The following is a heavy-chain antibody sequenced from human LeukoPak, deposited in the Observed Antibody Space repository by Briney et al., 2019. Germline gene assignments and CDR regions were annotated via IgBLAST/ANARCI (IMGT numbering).Heavy chain of an antibody. Sequence: ASVKFSCKASGYTFTGYYMHWVRQAPGQGLEWMGWINPNSGGTNYAQKFQGRVTMTRDTSISTAYMELSRLRSDDTAVYYCARGYYDSSGYYYVDPSHSEYYFDYWGQGTLVTVSS. CDR2: INPNSGGT. CDR3: ARGYYDSSGYYYVDPSHSEYYFDY. J-gene: IGHJ4*02. D-gene: IGHD3-22*01. CDR1: GYTFTGYY. V-gene: IGHV1-2*02.